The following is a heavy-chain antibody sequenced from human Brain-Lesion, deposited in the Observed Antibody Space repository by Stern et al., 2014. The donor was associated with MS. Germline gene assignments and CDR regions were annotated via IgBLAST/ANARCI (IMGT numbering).Heavy chain of an antibody. CDR2: LSSDQNYI. J-gene: IGHJ4*02. Sequence: EVPLVESGGGLVEPGWSLRLSCAASGFTFRASSLFWVLQAPGKGLEWVSCLSSDQNYINYSDSSNARYTLSRENARNSLYLHTNNLRVQDTAVYYCATVSPYTSSWYPFFDNWGQGTRFTVSS. CDR1: GFTFRASS. V-gene: IGHV3-21*02. CDR3: ATVSPYTSSWYPFFDN. D-gene: IGHD6-13*01.